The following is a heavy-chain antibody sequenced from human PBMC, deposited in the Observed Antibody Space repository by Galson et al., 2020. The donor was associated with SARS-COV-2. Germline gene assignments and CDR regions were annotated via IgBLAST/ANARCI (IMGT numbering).Heavy chain of an antibody. Sequence: SETLSLTCTVSGGSIISGGYFWSWIRQYPGKGLEWIGYIYYTGSTYYNPSLKSRVTISLDTSKNQISLKLSSVTVADTAAYYCARATSSHRVGEYAFDVWGQGTMVTVSS. D-gene: IGHD2-2*01. V-gene: IGHV4-31*03. J-gene: IGHJ3*01. CDR1: GGSIISGGYF. CDR3: ARATSSHRVGEYAFDV. CDR2: IYYTGST.